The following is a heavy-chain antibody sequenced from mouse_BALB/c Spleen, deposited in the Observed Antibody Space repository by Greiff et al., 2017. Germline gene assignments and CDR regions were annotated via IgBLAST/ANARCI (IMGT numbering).Heavy chain of an antibody. CDR2: IWGDGST. CDR3: ARRGYRYDYAMDY. J-gene: IGHJ4*01. CDR1: GFSLTGYG. D-gene: IGHD2-14*01. V-gene: IGHV2-6-7*01. Sequence: VQRVESGPGLVAPSQSLSITCTVSGFSLTGYGVNWVRQPPGKGLEWLGMIWGDGSTDYNSALKSRLSISKDNSKSQGFLKMNSLQTDDTARYYCARRGYRYDYAMDYWGQGTSVTVSS.